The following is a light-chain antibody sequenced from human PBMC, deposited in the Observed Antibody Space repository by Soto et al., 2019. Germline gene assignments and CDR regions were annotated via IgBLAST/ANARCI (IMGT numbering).Light chain of an antibody. CDR3: QHRSNWPRFT. J-gene: IGKJ2*01. CDR1: QSVGSY. V-gene: IGKV3-11*01. CDR2: DAS. Sequence: EIVLTQSPATLSLSPGKRATLSCRASQSVGSYLAWYQQKPGQAPRLLIYDASNRATGIPARFSGSGSGTDFTLAISSLEPEDFAVYYCQHRSNWPRFTFGQGTRLEIK.